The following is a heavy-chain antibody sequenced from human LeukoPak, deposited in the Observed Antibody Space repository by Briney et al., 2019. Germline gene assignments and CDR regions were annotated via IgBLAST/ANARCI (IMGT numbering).Heavy chain of an antibody. CDR2: IYPGDSET. V-gene: IGHV5-51*01. D-gene: IGHD3-22*01. J-gene: IGHJ4*02. CDR3: ARHASDDSSGYYYFDY. Sequence: GESLKISCQGPGNSFTGYWIGWVRQMPGKGLEWMGIIYPGDSETRYSPSFQGQVTISADKSITTAYLQWSSLKASDTAMYYCARHASDDSSGYYYFDYWGQGTLVTVSS. CDR1: GNSFTGYW.